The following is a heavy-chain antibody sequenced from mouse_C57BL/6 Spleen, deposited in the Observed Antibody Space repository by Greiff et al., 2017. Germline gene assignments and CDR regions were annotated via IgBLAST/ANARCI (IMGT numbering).Heavy chain of an antibody. CDR1: GYSITSGYY. CDR2: ISYDGSN. J-gene: IGHJ3*01. Sequence: EVKLMESGPGLVKPSQSLSLTCSVTGYSITSGYYWNWIRQFPGNKLEWMGYISYDGSNNYNPSLKNRISITRDTSKNQFFLKLNSVTTEDTATYYCARDRERLGWFAYWGQGTLVTVSA. D-gene: IGHD4-1*01. CDR3: ARDRERLGWFAY. V-gene: IGHV3-6*01.